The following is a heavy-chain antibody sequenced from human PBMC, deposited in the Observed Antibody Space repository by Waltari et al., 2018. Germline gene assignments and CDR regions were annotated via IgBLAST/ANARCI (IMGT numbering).Heavy chain of an antibody. J-gene: IGHJ6*03. Sequence: EVQLVESGGGLVKPGGSLRLSCAASGFTFSSYSMNWVRQAPGKGLEWVSSISSSSSYIYYADSVKGRFTISRDNAKNSLYLQMNSLRAEDTAVYYCARDRWVRRYGYYGSGSPRGEYYYYMDVWGKGTTVTVSS. CDR3: ARDRWVRRYGYYGSGSPRGEYYYYMDV. V-gene: IGHV3-21*01. CDR2: ISSSSSYI. CDR1: GFTFSSYS. D-gene: IGHD3-10*01.